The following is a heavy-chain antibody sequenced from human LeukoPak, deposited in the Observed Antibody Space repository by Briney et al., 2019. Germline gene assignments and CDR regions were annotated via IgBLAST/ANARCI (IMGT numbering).Heavy chain of an antibody. CDR3: ARTLPTAAGPPDY. Sequence: GESLKISCKGSGYSFTSYWIGWVRQMPGKGLEWMGIIYPGDSDTRYSPSFQGQVTISADKSISTAYLQWSSLKASDTAVYYCARTLPTAAGPPDYWGQGTLVTVSS. D-gene: IGHD6-13*01. J-gene: IGHJ4*02. V-gene: IGHV5-51*01. CDR1: GYSFTSYW. CDR2: IYPGDSDT.